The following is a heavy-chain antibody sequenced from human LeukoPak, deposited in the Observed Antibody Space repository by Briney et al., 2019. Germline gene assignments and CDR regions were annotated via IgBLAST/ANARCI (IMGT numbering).Heavy chain of an antibody. CDR3: ARDLMTTIRSPFDY. CDR2: INPNSGGT. V-gene: IGHV1-2*02. CDR1: GYTFTDYY. Sequence: GASVKVSCKASGYTFTDYYMHWVRHAPGQGLEWMGWINPNSGGTNYAQNFQDRVTMTRDTSISTAYMEVSRLTSDDTAVFYCARDLMTTIRSPFDYWGQGTLVTVSS. D-gene: IGHD4-11*01. J-gene: IGHJ4*02.